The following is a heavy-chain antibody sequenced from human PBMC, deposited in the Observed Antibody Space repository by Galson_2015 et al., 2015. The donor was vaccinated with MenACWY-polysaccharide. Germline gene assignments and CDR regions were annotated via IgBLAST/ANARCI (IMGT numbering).Heavy chain of an antibody. CDR1: GYTFTSYD. D-gene: IGHD3-22*01. CDR2: MNPNSGNI. CDR3: ARESEYYDSFDGFDI. J-gene: IGHJ3*02. Sequence: SVKVSCKASGYTFTSYDINWVRQAPGQGLEWMGWMNPNSGNIGYAQKFLGKFTMTRDTSIGTAYMELNDLRPEHTAVYYCARESEYYDSFDGFDIWGQGTMVTVSS. V-gene: IGHV1-8*01.